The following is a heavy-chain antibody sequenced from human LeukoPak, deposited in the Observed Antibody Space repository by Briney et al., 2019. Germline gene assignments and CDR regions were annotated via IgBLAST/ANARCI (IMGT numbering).Heavy chain of an antibody. J-gene: IGHJ3*02. Sequence: GGSLRLSCAASGFTFSSYAMHWVRQAPGKGLEWVAVISYDGSNKYYADSVKGRFTISRGNSKNTLYLQMNSLRAEDTAVYYCARVRGAFDIWGQGTMVTVSS. CDR3: ARVRGAFDI. D-gene: IGHD3-3*01. CDR2: ISYDGSNK. V-gene: IGHV3-30-3*01. CDR1: GFTFSSYA.